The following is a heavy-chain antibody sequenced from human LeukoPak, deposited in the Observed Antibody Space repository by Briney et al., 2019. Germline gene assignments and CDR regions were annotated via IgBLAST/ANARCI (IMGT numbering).Heavy chain of an antibody. J-gene: IGHJ4*02. D-gene: IGHD2-2*01. CDR3: ARDDCSTTPCYAY. Sequence: SGRSLGLSCTTSGFTFTNYGINWVRQASGKGLEWVAAIWYDGSKTSYTDSVKGRFTVSRDISKNTVYLQMNGLKAEDTAVYYCARDDCSTTPCYAYWGQGTLVTVSS. CDR1: GFTFTNYG. CDR2: IWYDGSKT. V-gene: IGHV3-33*01.